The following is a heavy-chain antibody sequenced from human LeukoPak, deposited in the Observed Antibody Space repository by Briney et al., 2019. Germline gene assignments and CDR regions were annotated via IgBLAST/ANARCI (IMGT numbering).Heavy chain of an antibody. J-gene: IGHJ4*02. CDR3: ASHWEYSYGYGIFDY. V-gene: IGHV1-18*01. Sequence: ASVKVSCKASGYTFTSYGISWVRQAPGQGLEWMGWISAYNGNTNYAQKLQGRVTMPTDTSTSTAYMELRSLRSDDTAVYYCASHWEYSYGYGIFDYWGQGTLVTVSS. D-gene: IGHD5-18*01. CDR2: ISAYNGNT. CDR1: GYTFTSYG.